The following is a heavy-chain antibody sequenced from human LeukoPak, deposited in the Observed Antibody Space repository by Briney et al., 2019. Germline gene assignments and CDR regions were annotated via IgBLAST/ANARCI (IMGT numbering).Heavy chain of an antibody. D-gene: IGHD4-17*01. Sequence: GGSLRLSCAASGFTVSSNYMSWVRQAPGEGLEWVSVIYSGGSTYYADSVKGRFTISRDNSKNTLYLQMNSLRAEDTAVYYCARAPMTTVTSEDYWGQGTLVTVSS. CDR2: IYSGGST. CDR1: GFTVSSNY. V-gene: IGHV3-66*01. J-gene: IGHJ4*02. CDR3: ARAPMTTVTSEDY.